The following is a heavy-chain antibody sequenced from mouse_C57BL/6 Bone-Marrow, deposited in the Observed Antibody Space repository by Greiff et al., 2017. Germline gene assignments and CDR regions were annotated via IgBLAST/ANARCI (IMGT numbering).Heavy chain of an antibody. Sequence: VQLQQSGAELAKPGASVKMSCKASGYTFTSYWMHWVKQRPGQGLEWIGYINPSTGYTEYNQKFKDKATLTADKSSSTGYMHMSSLTSEDSAVYYCASYYGSSYFDYWGQGTTLTVSS. CDR1: GYTFTSYW. J-gene: IGHJ2*01. CDR2: INPSTGYT. D-gene: IGHD1-1*01. V-gene: IGHV1-7*01. CDR3: ASYYGSSYFDY.